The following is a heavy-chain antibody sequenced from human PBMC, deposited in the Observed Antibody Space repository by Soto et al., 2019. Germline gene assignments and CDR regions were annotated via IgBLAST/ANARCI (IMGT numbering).Heavy chain of an antibody. CDR3: VREGLAY. CDR2: INSDGSST. J-gene: IGHJ4*02. Sequence: GGSLRLSCAASGLTFSSYWMYWVRQAPGKGLVWVSHINSDGSSTSYADSVKGRFTISRDNAKNTLYLQINSLRAEDTAVYYCVREGLAYWGQGTMVTVSS. CDR1: GLTFSSYW. V-gene: IGHV3-74*01.